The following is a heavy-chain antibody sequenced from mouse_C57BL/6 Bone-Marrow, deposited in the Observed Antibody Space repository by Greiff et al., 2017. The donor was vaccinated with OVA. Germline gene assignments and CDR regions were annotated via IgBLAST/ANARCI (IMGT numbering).Heavy chain of an antibody. J-gene: IGHJ4*01. CDR1: GYTFTSYW. V-gene: IGHV1-62-3*01. CDR2: IYPDSGGT. Sequence: QVQLKQPGAELVKPGASVKLSCKASGYTFTSYWMHWVKQRPGRGLEWIGRIYPDSGGTKYNEKFKSKATLTVDTSSSTAYMQLSSLTSDDSAVYYCAREIFLIYYGSSLYAMDYWGQGTSVTVSS. D-gene: IGHD1-1*01. CDR3: AREIFLIYYGSSLYAMDY.